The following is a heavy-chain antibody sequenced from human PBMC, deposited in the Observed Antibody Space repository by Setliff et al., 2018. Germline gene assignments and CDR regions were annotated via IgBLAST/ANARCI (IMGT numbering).Heavy chain of an antibody. V-gene: IGHV1-69*05. D-gene: IGHD5-18*01. Sequence: SVKVSCKASGGTFSRYAISWVRQAPGQGLEWMGGSIPMYRTTKYAQKFQGRVTITTDESTTTAYMELRSLGSDDTAVYYCATFRGYTYGYDYWGQGTLVTVSS. CDR2: SIPMYRTT. CDR3: ATFRGYTYGYDY. J-gene: IGHJ4*02. CDR1: GGTFSRYA.